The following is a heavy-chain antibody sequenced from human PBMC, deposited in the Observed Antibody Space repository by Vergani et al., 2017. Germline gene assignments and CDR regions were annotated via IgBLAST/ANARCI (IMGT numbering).Heavy chain of an antibody. CDR2: IYYSGST. CDR3: ARALRPYYYYMDV. J-gene: IGHJ6*03. CDR1: GGSISSSNW. Sequence: QVQLQESGPGLVKPSGTLSLTCAVSGGSISSSNWWSWVRQPPGKGLEWIGYIYYSGSTNYNPSLKSRVTISVDTSKNQFSLKLSSVTAADTAVYYCARALRPYYYYMDVWGKGTTVTVSS. V-gene: IGHV4-4*02.